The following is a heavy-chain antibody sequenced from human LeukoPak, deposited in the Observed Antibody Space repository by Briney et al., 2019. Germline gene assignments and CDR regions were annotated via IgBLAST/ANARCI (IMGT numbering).Heavy chain of an antibody. J-gene: IGHJ4*02. CDR1: GFTFSSYS. CDR3: AREGYSYGRY. Sequence: GGSLRLSCAASGFTFSSYSMNWVRQAPGKGLEWVSSISSSSSYIYYADSVKGRFTISRDNAKNSLYLLMNSLRAEDTAVYYCAREGYSYGRYWGQGTLVTVSS. CDR2: ISSSSSYI. D-gene: IGHD5-18*01. V-gene: IGHV3-21*01.